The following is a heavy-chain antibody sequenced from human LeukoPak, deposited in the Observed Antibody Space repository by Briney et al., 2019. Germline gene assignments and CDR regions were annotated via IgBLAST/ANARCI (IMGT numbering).Heavy chain of an antibody. CDR1: GFTFSSYA. Sequence: GGSLRLSCAASGFTFSSYAMSWVRQAPGKGLEWVSAISGSGGSTYYADSVKGRFTISRDNSKNTVLMQMNSLRAEDTAVYYCVKDRGDINFYWGRGTLVTVSS. D-gene: IGHD2-21*02. CDR3: VKDRGDINFY. J-gene: IGHJ4*02. CDR2: ISGSGGST. V-gene: IGHV3-23*01.